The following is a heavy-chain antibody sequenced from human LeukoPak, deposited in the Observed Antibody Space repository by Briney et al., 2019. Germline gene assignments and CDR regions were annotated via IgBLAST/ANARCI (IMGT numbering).Heavy chain of an antibody. CDR3: GRVAPGGRHIDY. D-gene: IGHD6-13*01. Sequence: GGSLRLSCAASGFTFSSYAMSWVRQAPGKGLEWVSAISDSGGNTYYADSVKGRFTISRDNSKNTLYLQMNSLRAEDTAVYYCGRVAPGGRHIDYWGQGTLVTVS. V-gene: IGHV3-23*01. CDR1: GFTFSSYA. CDR2: ISDSGGNT. J-gene: IGHJ4*02.